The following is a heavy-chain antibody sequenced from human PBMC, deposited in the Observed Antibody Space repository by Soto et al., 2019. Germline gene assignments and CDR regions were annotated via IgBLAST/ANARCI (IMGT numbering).Heavy chain of an antibody. CDR1: VGSISSYY. V-gene: IGHV4-4*07. Sequence: SKTLSLTCTYSVGSISSYYWGWIRQPAGKGLEWIGRIYTSGSTNYNPSLKSRVTMSVDTSKNQFSLKLGSVTAADTAVYYCARDQILRYFDWLFRDDAFDIWGQGTMVTVSS. J-gene: IGHJ3*02. D-gene: IGHD3-9*01. CDR2: IYTSGST. CDR3: ARDQILRYFDWLFRDDAFDI.